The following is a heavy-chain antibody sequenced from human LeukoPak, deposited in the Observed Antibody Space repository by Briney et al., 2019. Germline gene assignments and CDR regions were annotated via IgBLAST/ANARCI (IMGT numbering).Heavy chain of an antibody. J-gene: IGHJ5*02. D-gene: IGHD3-9*01. CDR3: AKGKNGTGYLNWFDP. CDR2: ISGSGGIT. Sequence: GFLSLSFAAFGFTFSSYAMTWMRPAPGRGLEWVSTISGSGGITYYADSVKGRFTISRDNSKNTLYLQMNSLRADDTAVYYCAKGKNGTGYLNWFDPWGEGTLVTVSS. CDR1: GFTFSSYA. V-gene: IGHV3-23*01.